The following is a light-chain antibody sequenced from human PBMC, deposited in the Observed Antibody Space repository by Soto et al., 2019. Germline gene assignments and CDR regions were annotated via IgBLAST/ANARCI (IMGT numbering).Light chain of an antibody. Sequence: DIQMTQSPSSLSAFIGDRVTITCQASQDISKYLNWYQQKPGKAPKLLIYDASNLETGVPSRFSGSGSGTHFTFTISSLQPEDLAIYYCQQYDNLPRNTFGQGTKVALK. J-gene: IGKJ2*01. CDR1: QDISKY. V-gene: IGKV1-33*01. CDR3: QQYDNLPRNT. CDR2: DAS.